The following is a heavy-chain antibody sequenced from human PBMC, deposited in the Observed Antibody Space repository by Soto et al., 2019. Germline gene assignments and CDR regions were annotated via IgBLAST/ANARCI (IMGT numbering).Heavy chain of an antibody. CDR2: IYHSGRT. Sequence: SETLSLTCGVSGGSITSNNWWTWVRQSPGKGLEYIGEIYHSGRTKYNPSLKSRVTISIDTSKNQFSLKVNSVTAADTAVYYCATCQLGEYYYAMDVWGQGTTVTVS. CDR3: ATCQLGEYYYAMDV. D-gene: IGHD7-27*01. V-gene: IGHV4-4*02. CDR1: GGSITSNNW. J-gene: IGHJ6*02.